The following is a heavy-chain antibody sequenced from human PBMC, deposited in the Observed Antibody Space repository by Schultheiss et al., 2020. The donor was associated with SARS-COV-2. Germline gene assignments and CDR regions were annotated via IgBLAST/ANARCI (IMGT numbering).Heavy chain of an antibody. Sequence: SETLSLTCTVSGGSISSGGYYWSWIRQHPGKGLEWIGRIYTSGSTNYNPSLKSRVTISVDTSKNQFSLKLSSVTAADTAVYYCARSGYDYYYYYYYMDVWGKGTTVTVSS. CDR3: ARSGYDYYYYYYYMDV. CDR2: IYTSGST. V-gene: IGHV4-61*02. CDR1: GGSISSGGYY. J-gene: IGHJ6*03. D-gene: IGHD5-12*01.